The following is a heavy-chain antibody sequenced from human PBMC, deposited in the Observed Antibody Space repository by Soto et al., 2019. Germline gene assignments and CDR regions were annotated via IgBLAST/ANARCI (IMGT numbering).Heavy chain of an antibody. Sequence: QVQLVQSGAEVKKPGASVKVSCKASGYTFTSYGISWVRQAPGQGLEWMGWISAYNGNTNYAQKLQGRVTMTTDTSTNTAYMELRSLRSDDTAVYYCAIKVGATELSINTFDYWGQGTLVTVSS. CDR3: AIKVGATELSINTFDY. CDR2: ISAYNGNT. CDR1: GYTFTSYG. J-gene: IGHJ4*02. D-gene: IGHD1-26*01. V-gene: IGHV1-18*01.